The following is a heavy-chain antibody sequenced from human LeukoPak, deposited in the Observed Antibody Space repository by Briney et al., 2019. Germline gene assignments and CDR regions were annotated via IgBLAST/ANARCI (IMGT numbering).Heavy chain of an antibody. CDR1: GFTFISYA. V-gene: IGHV3-23*01. Sequence: GGSLRLSCAASGFTFISYAMSWVRQAPGKGLEWVSAISGSGGSTYYADSVKGRFTISRDNSKNTLYLQMNSLRAEDTAVYYCAKEKNYDFWSGYPNPFDYWGQGTLVTVSS. CDR3: AKEKNYDFWSGYPNPFDY. D-gene: IGHD3-3*01. J-gene: IGHJ4*02. CDR2: ISGSGGST.